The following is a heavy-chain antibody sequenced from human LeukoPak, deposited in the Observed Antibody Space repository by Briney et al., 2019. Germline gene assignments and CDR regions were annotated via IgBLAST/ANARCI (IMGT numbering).Heavy chain of an antibody. CDR1: GFTVRSKY. Sequence: GGSLRLSCAASGFTVRSKYMSWVRQAPGKGPEWVSVILTGDNTYYLDSVRGRFTISRDHSRNALYLQMNNLRAEDTAVYYCATELRYVGGYFDYWGQGTLVTVSS. J-gene: IGHJ4*02. V-gene: IGHV3-53*01. D-gene: IGHD3-9*01. CDR2: ILTGDNT. CDR3: ATELRYVGGYFDY.